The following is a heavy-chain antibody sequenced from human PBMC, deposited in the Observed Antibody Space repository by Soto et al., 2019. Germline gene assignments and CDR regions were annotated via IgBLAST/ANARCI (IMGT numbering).Heavy chain of an antibody. CDR3: ARELHYYDRPFDI. CDR2: IIPIFGTA. Sequence: QVQLVQSGAEVKKPGSSVKVSCKASGGTFSSYAISWVRQAPGQGLEWMGGIIPIFGTANYAQKFQGRVTITADKSTSPAYMELSSLRSEDTALYYFARELHYYDRPFDIWGQGTMVTVSS. V-gene: IGHV1-69*06. J-gene: IGHJ3*02. D-gene: IGHD3-22*01. CDR1: GGTFSSYA.